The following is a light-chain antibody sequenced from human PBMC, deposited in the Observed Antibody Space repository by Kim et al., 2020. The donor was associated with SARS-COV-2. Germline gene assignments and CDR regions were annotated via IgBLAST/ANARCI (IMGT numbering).Light chain of an antibody. Sequence: DIQMTQSPSTLSASVGDRVTITCRASQSISTWLAWYQRKPGKAPKLLIYKASSLESGVPSRFSGSGSGTDFTLTVSSLQPDDFATYYCQQYNSYPWTFGQGTKVDIK. CDR1: QSISTW. CDR3: QQYNSYPWT. V-gene: IGKV1-5*03. J-gene: IGKJ1*01. CDR2: KAS.